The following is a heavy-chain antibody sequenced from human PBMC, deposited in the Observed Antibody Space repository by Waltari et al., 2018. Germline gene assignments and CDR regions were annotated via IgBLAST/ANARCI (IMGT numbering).Heavy chain of an antibody. CDR1: GYTFTGYY. V-gene: IGHV1-2*02. CDR2: INPNSGGT. D-gene: IGHD6-19*01. J-gene: IGHJ4*02. Sequence: QVQLVQSGAEVKKPGASVKVSCKASGYTFTGYYMHWVRQAPGQGLEWMGWINPNSGGTNDAQKFQGRVTMTRDTSISTAYMELSRLRSDDTTVYYCARDSAVAGTRGDYWGQGTLVTVSS. CDR3: ARDSAVAGTRGDY.